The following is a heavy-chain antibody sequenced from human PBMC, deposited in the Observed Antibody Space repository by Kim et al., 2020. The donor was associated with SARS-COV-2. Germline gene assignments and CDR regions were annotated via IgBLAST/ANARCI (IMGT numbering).Heavy chain of an antibody. CDR3: ARVSYSSSWGPNWYFDL. J-gene: IGHJ2*01. Sequence: SVKVSCKASGGTFSSYAISWVRQAPGQGLEWMGMIIPILGIANYAQKFQGRVTITADKSTSTAYMELSSLRSEDTAVYYCARVSYSSSWGPNWYFDLWG. D-gene: IGHD6-13*01. CDR1: GGTFSSYA. V-gene: IGHV1-69*04. CDR2: IIPILGIA.